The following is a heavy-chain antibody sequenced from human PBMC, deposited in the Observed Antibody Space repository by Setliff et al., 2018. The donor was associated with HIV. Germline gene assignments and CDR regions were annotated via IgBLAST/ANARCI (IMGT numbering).Heavy chain of an antibody. CDR2: IYTSGST. J-gene: IGHJ4*02. CDR1: GGSISSHY. V-gene: IGHV4-4*07. Sequence: SETLSLTCTVSGGSISSHYWSWMRQPAGKGLEWIGHIYTSGSTNYNPSLKSRVTISVDTSKNQFSLKLSSVTAADTAGYYCARAPGAYYYDSSGYPIGIRFDYWGQGTLVTVSS. CDR3: ARAPGAYYYDSSGYPIGIRFDY. D-gene: IGHD3-22*01.